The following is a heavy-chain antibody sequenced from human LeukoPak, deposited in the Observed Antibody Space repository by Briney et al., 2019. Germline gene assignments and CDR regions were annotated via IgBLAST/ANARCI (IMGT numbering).Heavy chain of an antibody. V-gene: IGHV3-66*01. CDR3: ARGDDFWSGYYTNFDY. CDR2: IYSGGST. D-gene: IGHD3-3*01. J-gene: IGHJ4*02. CDR1: GFTVSSNY. Sequence: GGSLRLSCAASGFTVSSNYMSWVRQAPGKGLEWVSVIYSGGSTYYADSVKGRFTISRDNSKNTLYLQMNSLRAEDTAVYYCARGDDFWSGYYTNFDYWGQGTLVTVSS.